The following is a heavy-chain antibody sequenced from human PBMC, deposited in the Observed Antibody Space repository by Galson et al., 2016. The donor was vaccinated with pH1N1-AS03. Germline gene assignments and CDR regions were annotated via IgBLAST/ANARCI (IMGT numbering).Heavy chain of an antibody. Sequence: PALGKPTQTLTLTCTFSGFSLHTDGMRVSWIRQPPGKALKWLARIDWDDDKFYRTSLKTRLTISKNTSKTQVDLTLTNVGPVDTATYYCGLTGTAATGYFDYWGQGTLVTVSS. J-gene: IGHJ4*02. CDR2: IDWDDDK. CDR1: GFSLHTDGMR. CDR3: GLTGTAATGYFDY. V-gene: IGHV2-70*04. D-gene: IGHD6-13*01.